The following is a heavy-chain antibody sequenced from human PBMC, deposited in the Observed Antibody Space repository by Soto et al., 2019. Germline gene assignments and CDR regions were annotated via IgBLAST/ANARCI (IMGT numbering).Heavy chain of an antibody. D-gene: IGHD3-22*01. J-gene: IGHJ4*02. CDR3: ARCGSSGYYDPFDY. CDR2: LYYSGST. CDR1: GGSISSGGYD. Sequence: QVQLQESGPGLVKPSQTLSLTGTVSGGSISSGGYDWRWIRQHPGKGLAWIGYLYYSGSTYYNPSLKSRVTITVGTSKNQFSVKLSSVTAADTAVYYCARCGSSGYYDPFDYWGQGTLVTVSS. V-gene: IGHV4-31*03.